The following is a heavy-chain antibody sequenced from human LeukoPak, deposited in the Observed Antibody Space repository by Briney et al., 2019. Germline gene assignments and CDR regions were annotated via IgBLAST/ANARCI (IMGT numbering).Heavy chain of an antibody. CDR3: AGTMESGSFSTFNY. CDR2: IYHSGST. Sequence: PSETLSLTCAVSGGSISSGGYSWSWIRQPPGKGLEWIGYIYHSGSTYYNPSLKSRVTISEDPSKNQFSLKLNSVTAADTAMYFCAGTMESGSFSTFNYWGQGTLVTVSS. J-gene: IGHJ4*02. CDR1: GGSISSGGYS. V-gene: IGHV4-30-2*01. D-gene: IGHD1-26*01.